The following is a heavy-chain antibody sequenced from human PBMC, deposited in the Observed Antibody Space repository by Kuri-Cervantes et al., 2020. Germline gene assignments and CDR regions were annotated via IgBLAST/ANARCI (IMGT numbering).Heavy chain of an antibody. CDR2: IIPILGIA. V-gene: IGHV1-69*10. CDR1: GGTFSSYA. Sequence: SVKVSCKASGGTFSSYAISWVRQAPGQGLEWMGGIIPILGIANYAQKFQGRVTITADKSTSTAYMELSSLRSEDTAVYYCARVNYDILTGYSYYYGMDVWGQGTTVTVSS. J-gene: IGHJ6*02. D-gene: IGHD3-9*01. CDR3: ARVNYDILTGYSYYYGMDV.